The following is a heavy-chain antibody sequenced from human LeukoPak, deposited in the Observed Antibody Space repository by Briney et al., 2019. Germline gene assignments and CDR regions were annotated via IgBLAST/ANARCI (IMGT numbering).Heavy chain of an antibody. V-gene: IGHV1-2*02. Sequence: ASVKVSCKASGYTFTGSYMHWVRQAPGQGLEWMGWINPNSGGTNYAQKFQGRVTMTRDTSISTAYMELSRLTSDDTAVYYCARETYYSSGNVYNRIDYWGQGTLVTVSS. D-gene: IGHD3-10*01. CDR1: GYTFTGSY. CDR3: ARETYYSSGNVYNRIDY. J-gene: IGHJ4*02. CDR2: INPNSGGT.